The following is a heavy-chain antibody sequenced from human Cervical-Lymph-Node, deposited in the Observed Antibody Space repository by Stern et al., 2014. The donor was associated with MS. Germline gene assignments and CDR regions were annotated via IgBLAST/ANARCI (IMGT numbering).Heavy chain of an antibody. D-gene: IGHD6-13*01. CDR2: IFPVFGTP. J-gene: IGHJ5*02. CDR3: ALSSETSDRWYSLGYDL. CDR1: GGNFSKFP. Sequence: QVQLVQSGAEVTKPGSSVKVSCKASGGNFSKFPSSWVRQAPGQGLEWMGGIFPVFGTPTYAQEFRGRVTIPADVSTSTVYMELSSLRSDDTAVYYCALSSETSDRWYSLGYDLWGQGTLVTVSS. V-gene: IGHV1-69*01.